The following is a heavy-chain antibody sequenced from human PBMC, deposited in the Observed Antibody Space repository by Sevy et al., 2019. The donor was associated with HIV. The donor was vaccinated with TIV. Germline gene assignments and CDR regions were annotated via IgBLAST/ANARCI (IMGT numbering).Heavy chain of an antibody. Sequence: GGSLRLSCAASGFTFSSYAMHWVRQAPGKGLEWVAVISYDGSNKYYADSVKGRFTISRDNSKNTLYLQMNSLRVEDTAVYYCARDEDCSGGSCYFKSFDYWGQGTLVTVSS. J-gene: IGHJ4*02. CDR2: ISYDGSNK. V-gene: IGHV3-30-3*01. CDR3: ARDEDCSGGSCYFKSFDY. CDR1: GFTFSSYA. D-gene: IGHD2-15*01.